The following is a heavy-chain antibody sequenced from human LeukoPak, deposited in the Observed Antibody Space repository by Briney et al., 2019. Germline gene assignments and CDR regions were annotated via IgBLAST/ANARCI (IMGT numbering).Heavy chain of an antibody. Sequence: GGSLRLSCAASGFTFSSYWMHWVRQAPGKGLVWVSTISSRGDSTYVADSVKGRFTISRDNSTNTVYLQMSSLRAEDTAVYYCAKSNGYRVYNWFDPWGQGTLVTVSS. CDR3: AKSNGYRVYNWFDP. V-gene: IGHV3-23*01. D-gene: IGHD6-13*01. CDR2: ISSRGDST. J-gene: IGHJ5*02. CDR1: GFTFSSYW.